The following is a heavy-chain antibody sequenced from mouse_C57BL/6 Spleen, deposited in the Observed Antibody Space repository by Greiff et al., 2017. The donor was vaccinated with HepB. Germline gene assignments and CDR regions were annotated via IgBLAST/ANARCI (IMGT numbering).Heavy chain of an antibody. D-gene: IGHD2-12*01. V-gene: IGHV1-55*01. CDR3: ARGYRYEHYDMDF. Sequence: QVQLKQPGAELVKPGASVKMSCKASGYTFTSYWITWVKQRPGQGLEWIGDIYPGSGSTDYNEKFKSKATLTVDTASSTAYMQLSSLTSEDSAVFYCARGYRYEHYDMDFWGRGTSVTVAS. J-gene: IGHJ4*01. CDR1: GYTFTSYW. CDR2: IYPGSGST.